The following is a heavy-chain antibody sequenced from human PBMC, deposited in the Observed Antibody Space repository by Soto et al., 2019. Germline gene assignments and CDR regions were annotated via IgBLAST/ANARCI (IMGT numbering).Heavy chain of an antibody. D-gene: IGHD1-20*01. CDR2: IIPIFGTA. Sequence: QVQLVQSGAEVKKPGSSVKVSCKASGGTFSSYAISWVRQAPGQGLEWMGGIIPIFGTANYAQKFQGRVTITADECTSTAYMALSSLRSEDTAVYYCTTTGVITGTWNYYYYGMDVWGQGTTVTVSS. J-gene: IGHJ6*02. CDR3: TTTGVITGTWNYYYYGMDV. V-gene: IGHV1-69*01. CDR1: GGTFSSYA.